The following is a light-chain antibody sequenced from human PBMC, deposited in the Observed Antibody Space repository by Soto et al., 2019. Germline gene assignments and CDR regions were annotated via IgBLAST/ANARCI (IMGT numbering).Light chain of an antibody. CDR3: QQYASSPWT. J-gene: IGKJ1*01. Sequence: EIVLTQSPGTLSLSPGERATLSCRASQSVSDNYLAWYQQKPGQAPRFLISGASSRATCFPDRFTGSGSGTDFTLTISRLEPEDFAVYYCQQYASSPWTFGQGTKVEIK. CDR2: GAS. V-gene: IGKV3-20*01. CDR1: QSVSDNY.